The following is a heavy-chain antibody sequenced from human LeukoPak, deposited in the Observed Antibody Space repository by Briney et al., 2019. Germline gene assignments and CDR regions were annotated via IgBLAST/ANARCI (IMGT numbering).Heavy chain of an antibody. CDR1: GFTFSSYA. CDR2: ISGSGGST. J-gene: IGHJ5*02. CDR3: AKIHDYGEPSP. D-gene: IGHD4-17*01. V-gene: IGHV3-23*01. Sequence: GGSLRLSCTASGFTFSSYAMSWVRQAPGKGLEWVSGISGSGGSTYYADSVKGRFTISRDSSKNTLYLQMNSLRAEDTAVYYCAKIHDYGEPSPWGQGTLVTVSS.